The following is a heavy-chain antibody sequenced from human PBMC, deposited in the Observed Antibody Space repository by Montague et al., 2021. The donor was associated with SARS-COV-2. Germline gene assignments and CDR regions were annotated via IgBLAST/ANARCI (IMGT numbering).Heavy chain of an antibody. V-gene: IGHV4-34*01. CDR1: GGSLSGYY. J-gene: IGHJ6*02. D-gene: IGHD3-10*01. Sequence: ETLSLTCAVYGGSLSGYYWSWIRQPPEKGLEWIGEINHSANTKYNPSLKSPVTISIDTSKNQFSLKMTSVTAADTATYYCASGIYPSGSYYNRCYYGLNIWGPGTTVIVSS. CDR2: INHSANT. CDR3: ASGIYPSGSYYNRCYYGLNI.